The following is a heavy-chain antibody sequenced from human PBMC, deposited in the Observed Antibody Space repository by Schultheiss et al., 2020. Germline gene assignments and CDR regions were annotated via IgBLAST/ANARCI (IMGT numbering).Heavy chain of an antibody. CDR3: ARGGARMATISNYYYYGMDV. CDR2: INSDGSGT. Sequence: GGSLRLSCAASGFTFSSYWMHWVRQAPGKGLVWVSRINSDGSGTNYADSVKGRFTISRDNAKNTLYLQMNSLRAEDTAVYYCARGGARMATISNYYYYGMDVWGQGTTVTVSS. J-gene: IGHJ6*02. D-gene: IGHD5-12*01. V-gene: IGHV3-74*01. CDR1: GFTFSSYW.